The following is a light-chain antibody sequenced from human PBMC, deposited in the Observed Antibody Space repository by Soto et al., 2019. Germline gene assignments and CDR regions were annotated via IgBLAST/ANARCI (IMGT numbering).Light chain of an antibody. J-gene: IGLJ1*01. Sequence: QSALTQPAPVSGSPGQATTISCTGTSSDVGGYNYVSWYQQHPGKAPKLMIYDVSNRPSGVSNRFSGSKSGNTASLTISGLQAEDEADYYCSSYTSSSTLYVFGPGTKVTVL. CDR3: SSYTSSSTLYV. CDR2: DVS. V-gene: IGLV2-14*01. CDR1: SSDVGGYNY.